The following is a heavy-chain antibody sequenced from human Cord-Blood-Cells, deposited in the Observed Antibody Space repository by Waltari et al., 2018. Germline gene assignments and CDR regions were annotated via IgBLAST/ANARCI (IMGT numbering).Heavy chain of an antibody. CDR3: AHAYYGMDV. V-gene: IGHV2-5*02. J-gene: IGHJ6*02. CDR1: GFSLSTSGVG. Sequence: QITLKESGPTLVKPTQTLTLTCTFSGFSLSTSGVGVGWMRQPPGKALEWLALSYWDDDKRYSPSLKSRLTITKDTSKNQVDLTMTNMDPVDTATYYCAHAYYGMDVWGQGTTVTVSS. CDR2: SYWDDDK.